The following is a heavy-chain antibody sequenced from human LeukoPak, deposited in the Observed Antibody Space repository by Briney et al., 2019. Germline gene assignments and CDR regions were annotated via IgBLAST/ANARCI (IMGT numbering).Heavy chain of an antibody. J-gene: IGHJ6*02. CDR3: ARFLEWLLYSPRFYYYGMDV. CDR1: GFTFSSYS. D-gene: IGHD3-3*01. V-gene: IGHV3-21*01. Sequence: GGSLRLSCAASGFTFSSYSMNWVRQAPGKGLEWVSSISSSSSYIYYADSVKGRSTISRDNAKNSLYLQMNSLRAEDTAVYYCARFLEWLLYSPRFYYYGMDVWGQGTTVTVSS. CDR2: ISSSSSYI.